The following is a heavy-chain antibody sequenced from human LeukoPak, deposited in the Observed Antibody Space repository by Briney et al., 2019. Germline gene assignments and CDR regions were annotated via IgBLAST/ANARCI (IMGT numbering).Heavy chain of an antibody. J-gene: IGHJ4*02. CDR3: ATSGIVVLGATYGSAFDY. V-gene: IGHV3-21*01. CDR2: VSSSSDYI. D-gene: IGHD2-15*01. CDR1: GFTFSSYS. Sequence: GGSLRLSCAASGFTFSSYSMNWVRQAPGKGLEWVSSVSSSSDYIYYADSVKGRFTISRDNARDSLYLQMNSLRAEDTAVYYCATSGIVVLGATYGSAFDYWGQGTLVTVSS.